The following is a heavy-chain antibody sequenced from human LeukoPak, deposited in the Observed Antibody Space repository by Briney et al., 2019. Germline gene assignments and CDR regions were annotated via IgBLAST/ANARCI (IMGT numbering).Heavy chain of an antibody. CDR3: ARQVNDYGDYVSYYYYYMDV. D-gene: IGHD4-17*01. CDR1: GGSFSGYY. V-gene: IGHV4-34*01. CDR2: INHSGST. Sequence: PSETLSLTCAVYGGSFSGYYWSWIRQPPGKGLEWIGEINHSGSTNYNPSLKSRVTISVDTSKNQFSLKLSSVTAADTAVYYCARQVNDYGDYVSYYYYYMDVWGKGTTVTVSS. J-gene: IGHJ6*03.